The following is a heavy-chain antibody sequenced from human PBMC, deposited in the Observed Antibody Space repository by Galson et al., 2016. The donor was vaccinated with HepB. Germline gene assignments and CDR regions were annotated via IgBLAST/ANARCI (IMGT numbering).Heavy chain of an antibody. CDR2: IGGRGGGT. CDR3: AKSGPCTGGVCRLYYSYALDV. V-gene: IGHV3-23*01. CDR1: GFSFSDYG. D-gene: IGHD2-8*02. Sequence: SLRLSCAASGFSFSDYGMSWVRPAPGKGLEWVAGIGGRGGGTSYADSVKGRFPISRDNSGNTLYLHMNTPRAEDTALYYCAKSGPCTGGVCRLYYSYALDVWGKGTPVTVSS. J-gene: IGHJ6*04.